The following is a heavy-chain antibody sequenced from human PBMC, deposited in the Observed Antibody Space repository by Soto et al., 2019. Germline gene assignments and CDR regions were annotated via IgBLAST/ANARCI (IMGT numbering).Heavy chain of an antibody. CDR2: INHSGST. CDR3: ARGPLIVGATSRWFDP. CDR1: GGSFSCYY. D-gene: IGHD1-26*01. V-gene: IGHV4-34*01. J-gene: IGHJ5*02. Sequence: SETLSLTCAVYGGSFSCYYWSWIRQPPGKGLEWIGEINHSGSTNYNPSLKSRVTISVDTSKNQFSLKLSSVTAADTAVYYCARGPLIVGATSRWFDPWGQGTLVTVSS.